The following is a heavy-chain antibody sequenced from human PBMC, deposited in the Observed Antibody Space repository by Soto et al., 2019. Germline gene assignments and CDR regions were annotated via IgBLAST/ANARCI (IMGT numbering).Heavy chain of an antibody. D-gene: IGHD6-19*01. CDR2: ISGSGGNT. J-gene: IGHJ5*01. Sequence: EVQLLESGGGLAQPGGSLRLSCATSGFPFISYAMSWVRQAPGRGLEWVSTISGSGGNTYYADAVKGRFTITSDSPKNTVYLQMNSLRVDDTATYYCAKDPRSGWYNLGWFDSWGQGTLVTVSS. CDR1: GFPFISYA. CDR3: AKDPRSGWYNLGWFDS. V-gene: IGHV3-23*01.